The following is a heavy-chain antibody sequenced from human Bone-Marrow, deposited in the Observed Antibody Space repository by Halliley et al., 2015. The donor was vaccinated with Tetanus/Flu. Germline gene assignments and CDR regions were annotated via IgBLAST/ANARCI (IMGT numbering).Heavy chain of an antibody. V-gene: IGHV1-2*02. D-gene: IGHD3-10*01. Sequence: GRMSPKNGATNYARKFQGGVTMTRDTSINTVYMELRSLKSDDTAVYYCAREGPGEYYYGMDVWGQGTTVTVSS. J-gene: IGHJ6*02. CDR2: MSPKNGAT. CDR3: AREGPGEYYYGMDV.